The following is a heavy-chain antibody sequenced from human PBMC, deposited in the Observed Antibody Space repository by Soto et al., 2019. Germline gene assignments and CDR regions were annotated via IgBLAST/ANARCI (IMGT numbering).Heavy chain of an antibody. Sequence: GGSLRLSCAASGFTFSSYWMSWVRQAPGKGLEWVANIKQDGSGKYYVDSVKGRFTISRDNAKNSLYLQMNSLRAEDTAVYYCARDARYDFWSGYWSSLYYYYMDVWGKGTTVTVS. CDR2: IKQDGSGK. V-gene: IGHV3-7*01. CDR1: GFTFSSYW. D-gene: IGHD3-3*01. J-gene: IGHJ6*03. CDR3: ARDARYDFWSGYWSSLYYYYMDV.